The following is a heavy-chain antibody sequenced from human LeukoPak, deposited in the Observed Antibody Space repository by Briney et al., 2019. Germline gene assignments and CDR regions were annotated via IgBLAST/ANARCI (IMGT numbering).Heavy chain of an antibody. J-gene: IGHJ4*02. V-gene: IGHV1-18*01. CDR2: ISAYNGNT. CDR3: ARKAVAGTGAVDY. CDR1: GYTFTSYG. Sequence: ASVKVSCKASGYTFTSYGISGVRQAPGQGLEWMGWISAYNGNTNYAQKFQGRVTMTRNTSISTAYMELSSLRSEDTAVYYCARKAVAGTGAVDYWGQGTLVTVSS. D-gene: IGHD6-19*01.